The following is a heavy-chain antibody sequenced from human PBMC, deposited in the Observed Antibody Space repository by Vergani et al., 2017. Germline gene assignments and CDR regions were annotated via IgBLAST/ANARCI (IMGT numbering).Heavy chain of an antibody. Sequence: EVQLVESGGGLVQPGGSLRLSCAASGFTFSSYSMNWVRQAPGKGLEWVSYISSSSSTIYYADSVKGLFTISRDNAKNSLYLQMNSLRAEDTAVYYCARGRXCWYDQPGGDWFDPWGQGTLVTVSS. CDR2: ISSSSSTI. D-gene: IGHD6-13*01. CDR1: GFTFSSYS. CDR3: ARGRXCWYDQPGGDWFDP. V-gene: IGHV3-48*01. J-gene: IGHJ5*02.